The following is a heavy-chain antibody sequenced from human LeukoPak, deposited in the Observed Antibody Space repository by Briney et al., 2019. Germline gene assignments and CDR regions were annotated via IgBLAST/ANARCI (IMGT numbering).Heavy chain of an antibody. J-gene: IGHJ3*02. CDR3: ARVYCGGDCPRGGAFDI. CDR2: ISAYNGNT. Sequence: ASVKVSCKASGYTFTSYGISWVRQAPGQGLEWMGWISAYNGNTNYAQKLQGRVTMTTDTSTSTAYMELRSLRSDDTAVYYCARVYCGGDCPRGGAFDIWGQGTMVTASS. V-gene: IGHV1-18*01. CDR1: GYTFTSYG. D-gene: IGHD2-21*02.